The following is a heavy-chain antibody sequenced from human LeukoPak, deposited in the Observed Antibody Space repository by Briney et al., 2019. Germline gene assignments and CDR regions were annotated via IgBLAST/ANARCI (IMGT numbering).Heavy chain of an antibody. CDR3: ARGHNWNDRGAFDI. V-gene: IGHV3-53*01. CDR2: IYSGGST. D-gene: IGHD1-1*01. Sequence: GGSLRDSCAASGFTVSSNYMSWVRQAPGKGLEWVSSIYSGGSTYYADSVKGRFTISRDSSKNTLYLQMSSLRAEDTAVYYCARGHNWNDRGAFDIWGQGTMVTVSS. J-gene: IGHJ3*02. CDR1: GFTVSSNY.